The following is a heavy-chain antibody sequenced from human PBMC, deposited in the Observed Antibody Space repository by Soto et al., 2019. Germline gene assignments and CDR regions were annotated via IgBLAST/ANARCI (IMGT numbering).Heavy chain of an antibody. CDR2: IIPILGIA. Sequence: SVKVSCKASGGTFSSYTISWVRQAPGQGLEWMGRIIPILGIANYAQKFQGRVTITADKSTSTAYMELSSLRSEDTAVYYCARSRGSGSNYYYYYYMDVWGKGTKVTVSS. D-gene: IGHD3-10*01. V-gene: IGHV1-69*02. J-gene: IGHJ6*03. CDR3: ARSRGSGSNYYYYYYMDV. CDR1: GGTFSSYT.